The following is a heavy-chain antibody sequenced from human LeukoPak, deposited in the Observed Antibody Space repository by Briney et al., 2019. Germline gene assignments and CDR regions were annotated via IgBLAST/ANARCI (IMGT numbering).Heavy chain of an antibody. V-gene: IGHV3-21*01. CDR1: GFTFSSYS. D-gene: IGHD5-12*01. CDR3: ARDAGSGYGYFNY. J-gene: IGHJ4*02. Sequence: GGSLRLSCAASGFTFSSYSMNWVRQAPGKGLEWVSSISSSSSYIYYADSVKGRFTISRDNAKNSLCLQMNSLRAEDTAVYYCARDAGSGYGYFNYWGQGTLVTVSS. CDR2: ISSSSSYI.